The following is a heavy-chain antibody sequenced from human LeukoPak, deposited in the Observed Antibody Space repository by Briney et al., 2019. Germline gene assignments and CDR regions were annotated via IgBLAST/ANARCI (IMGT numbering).Heavy chain of an antibody. CDR2: ISSRSIYI. V-gene: IGHV3-21*01. J-gene: IGHJ5*02. CDR1: GFTFSNYS. CDR3: ARIWSGWYDKFFDP. D-gene: IGHD6-19*01. Sequence: GGSLRLSCGGSGFTFSNYSINWVRQAPGKGLESVSSISSRSIYIYYAGSVEGRFTISRDDARNSVYLQMNSLRADDTAVYYCARIWSGWYDKFFDPWGQGTLVTVSS.